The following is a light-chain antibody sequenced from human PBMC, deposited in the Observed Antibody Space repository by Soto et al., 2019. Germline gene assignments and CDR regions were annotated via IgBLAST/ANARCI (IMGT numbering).Light chain of an antibody. Sequence: DIQMTQSPSSLSASVGDRVTITCQASQDISNYLNWYQQKPGKAPKLLIFDASTLQIGVPSRFSGSGSGTDFTFTISSLQPEDLATYFCQPYDTLHPLTFGGGTRVEIK. CDR2: DAS. V-gene: IGKV1-33*01. J-gene: IGKJ4*01. CDR3: QPYDTLHPLT. CDR1: QDISNY.